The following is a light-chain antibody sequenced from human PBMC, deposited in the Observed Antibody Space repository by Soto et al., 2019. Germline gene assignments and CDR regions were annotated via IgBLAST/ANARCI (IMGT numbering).Light chain of an antibody. CDR1: QTISNY. CDR2: SAS. Sequence: DIRMIQSPFSLSASIGDRVTITCRANQTISNYLNWYQQRPGKAPKLLIFSASSVQRGVPLRFSGSGSGTDFTLTITSLQPEDFATYYCQQSYSSLFTFGQGTKLKIK. CDR3: QQSYSSLFT. J-gene: IGKJ2*01. V-gene: IGKV1-39*01.